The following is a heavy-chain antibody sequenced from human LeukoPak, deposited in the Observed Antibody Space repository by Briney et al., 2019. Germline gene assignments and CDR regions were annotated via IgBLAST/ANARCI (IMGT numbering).Heavy chain of an antibody. CDR2: IYYSGST. CDR1: GGSISSSSYY. Sequence: PSETLSLTCTVSGGSISSSSYYWGWIRQPPGKGLEWIGSIYYSGSTYYNPSLKSRVTISVDTSKNQFSLKLSSVTAADTAVYYCARLWFGELLEGSIDYWGQGTLVTASS. D-gene: IGHD3-10*01. CDR3: ARLWFGELLEGSIDY. J-gene: IGHJ4*02. V-gene: IGHV4-39*01.